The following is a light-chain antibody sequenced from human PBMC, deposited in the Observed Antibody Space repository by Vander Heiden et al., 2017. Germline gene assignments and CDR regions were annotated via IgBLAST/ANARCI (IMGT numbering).Light chain of an antibody. J-gene: IGLJ3*02. CDR2: STN. CDR3: VWYMHSGIWV. V-gene: IGLV8-61*01. CDR1: SGSVSTSYY. Sequence: QTVVTQAPSFSVSPGGPVTLTSGLSSGSVSTSYYPSWYQQTPGQAPRTLIYSTNTRSSGVPDRFSGSILGNKAALTITGAQADDEADYYCVWYMHSGIWVFGGGTKLTVL.